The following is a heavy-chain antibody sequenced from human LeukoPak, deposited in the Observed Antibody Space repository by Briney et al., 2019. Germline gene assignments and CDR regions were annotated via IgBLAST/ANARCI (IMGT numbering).Heavy chain of an antibody. CDR1: GYTFTGYY. Sequence: ASVKVSCKASGYTFTGYYMHWVRQAPGKGLEWMGWINPNSGGTKYAQKFQGRVTMTRDTSISTAYMKLSRLRCDDTAGYYCARGNTVNGRSLDYWGQGTLVTVPS. J-gene: IGHJ4*02. CDR3: ARGNTVNGRSLDY. V-gene: IGHV1-2*02. CDR2: INPNSGGT. D-gene: IGHD4-11*01.